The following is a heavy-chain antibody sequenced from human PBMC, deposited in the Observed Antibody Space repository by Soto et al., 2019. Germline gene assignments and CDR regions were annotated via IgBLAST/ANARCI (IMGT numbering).Heavy chain of an antibody. CDR1: GFTFSSYS. V-gene: IGHV3-48*01. Sequence: EVQLVESGGGLVQPGGSLRLSCAASGFTFSSYSLNWVRQAPGKGLEWVSYISGSGITVFYADSVKGRFTISRDNSKNTLYLQMNSLRAEDTAVYFCADGQLLPNWGQGTLVTVSS. CDR2: ISGSGITV. CDR3: ADGQLLPN. J-gene: IGHJ4*02. D-gene: IGHD2-15*01.